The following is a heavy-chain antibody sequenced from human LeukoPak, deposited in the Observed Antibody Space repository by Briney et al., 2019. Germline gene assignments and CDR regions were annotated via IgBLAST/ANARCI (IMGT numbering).Heavy chain of an antibody. CDR2: IKQDGSEK. CDR3: ARAPFWSGYYYDAFDI. J-gene: IGHJ3*02. CDR1: GFTFSSYW. Sequence: PGGSLRLSCAASGFTFSSYWMSWVRQAPGKGLEWVANIKQDGSEKYYVDSVKGRFTISRDNAKNSLYLQMNSLRAEDTAVYYCARAPFWSGYYYDAFDIWGQGTMVTVSS. D-gene: IGHD3-3*01. V-gene: IGHV3-7*01.